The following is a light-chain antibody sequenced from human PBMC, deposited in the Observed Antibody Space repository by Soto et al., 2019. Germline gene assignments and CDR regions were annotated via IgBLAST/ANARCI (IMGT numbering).Light chain of an antibody. V-gene: IGLV2-14*03. CDR2: EVR. J-gene: IGLJ2*01. Sequence: QSALTQPASVSGSPGQSITISCTGTSSDVGGYNYVSWYQQHPGKAPNLMIFEVRNRPSGVSNRFSGSKSGNTASLTISGLQSEDEADYYSSSYTSSSNVVFGGGTKLTVL. CDR3: SSYTSSSNVV. CDR1: SSDVGGYNY.